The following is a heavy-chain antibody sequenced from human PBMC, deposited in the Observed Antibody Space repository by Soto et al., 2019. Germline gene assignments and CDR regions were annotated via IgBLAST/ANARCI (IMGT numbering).Heavy chain of an antibody. Sequence: EVQLLESGGGLVQPGGSLRLSCAASGFTFSSYAMSWVRQAPGKGLEWVSAISGSGGSTYYADSVKGRFTISRDNSKNTLYLQMNSLRAEDTDVYYCAKDPSKVYGRTGIDYWGQGTLVTVSS. D-gene: IGHD3-10*01. CDR2: ISGSGGST. V-gene: IGHV3-23*01. J-gene: IGHJ4*02. CDR1: GFTFSSYA. CDR3: AKDPSKVYGRTGIDY.